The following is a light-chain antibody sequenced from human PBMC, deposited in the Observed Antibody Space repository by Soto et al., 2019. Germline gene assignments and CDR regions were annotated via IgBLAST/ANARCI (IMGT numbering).Light chain of an antibody. CDR2: GAS. CDR1: QRVTSNY. V-gene: IGKV3D-7*01. J-gene: IGKJ5*01. CDR3: QQYNFSPIT. Sequence: DIVMTQSPDTLSLSPGERATLSCRASQRVTSNYLSWYQQKAGQAPRLLLYGASTRATGIPARFSGSGSGTDFTLTISSLQAEDVAVYFCQQYNFSPITFGQGTRREIK.